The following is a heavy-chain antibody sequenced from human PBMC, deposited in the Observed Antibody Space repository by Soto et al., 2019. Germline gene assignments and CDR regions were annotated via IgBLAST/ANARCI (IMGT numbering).Heavy chain of an antibody. V-gene: IGHV5-10-1*01. Sequence: GESLKISCKGSGYSFTSYWITWVRQMPGKGLEWMAMIDPSDSSTYYSPSFRGHVTISADKSINTAYLQWSGLKASDSAMYYCARLIGSVSTYYYYYGMDVWGQGTTVTVSS. CDR3: ARLIGSVSTYYYYYGMDV. D-gene: IGHD3-10*01. CDR1: GYSFTSYW. CDR2: IDPSDSST. J-gene: IGHJ6*02.